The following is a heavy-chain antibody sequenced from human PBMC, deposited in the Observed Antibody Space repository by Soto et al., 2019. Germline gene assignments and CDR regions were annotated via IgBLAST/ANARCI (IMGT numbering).Heavy chain of an antibody. V-gene: IGHV3-21*01. Sequence: EVQLVESGGGLVKPGGSLRLSCAASGFTFSSYSMNWVRQAPGKGLEWVSSISSSSSYIYYADSVKGRFTISRDNAKNSLYLQMNSLRDEDTAVYYCARERGYSGYDCDYWGQGTLVTVSS. D-gene: IGHD5-12*01. CDR2: ISSSSSYI. CDR1: GFTFSSYS. CDR3: ARERGYSGYDCDY. J-gene: IGHJ4*02.